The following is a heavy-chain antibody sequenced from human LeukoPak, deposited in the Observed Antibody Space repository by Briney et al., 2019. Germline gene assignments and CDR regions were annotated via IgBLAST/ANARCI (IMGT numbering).Heavy chain of an antibody. J-gene: IGHJ4*02. CDR2: IHYSGST. CDR3: ARHEAGGYSSY. CDR1: GGSISTYY. V-gene: IGHV4-59*08. D-gene: IGHD6-13*01. Sequence: SETLSLTCTVSGGSISTYYWSWIRQPPGKELEWIGYIHYSGSTNYNPSLKGRVTILLDTSKNQFSLNLRSVTAADTAVYYCARHEAGGYSSYWGQGTLVTVSS.